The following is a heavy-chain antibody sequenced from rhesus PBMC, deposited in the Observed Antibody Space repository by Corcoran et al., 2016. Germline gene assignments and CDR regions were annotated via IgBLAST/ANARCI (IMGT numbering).Heavy chain of an antibody. CDR3: ASSPVRYCTSTTCFYFDY. V-gene: IGHV4-165*01. CDR2: IGGSSRGT. J-gene: IGHJ4*01. D-gene: IGHD2-2*01. CDR1: GGSISDYC. Sequence: QVQLQESGPGRVTPSATLSLTCAVSGGSISDYCWGWLRQPPAKGRERMGYIGGSSRGTYYYPSPQSRVTISTDTSKNQFFLKLSSVTAADTAVYYCASSPVRYCTSTTCFYFDYWGQGVLVTVSS.